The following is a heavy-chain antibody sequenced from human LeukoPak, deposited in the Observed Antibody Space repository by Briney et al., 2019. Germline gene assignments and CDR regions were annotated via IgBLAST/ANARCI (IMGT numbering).Heavy chain of an antibody. CDR1: GYTFTSYG. J-gene: IGHJ5*02. D-gene: IGHD2-2*02. V-gene: IGHV1-18*01. CDR3: ARAPRGCSSTSCYTPTNWFDP. Sequence: ASVKVSCKASGYTFTSYGISWVRQAPGQGLEWMGWISAYNGNTNYAQKLQGRVTMTTDTSTSTAYMELRSLRSDDTAVYYCARAPRGCSSTSCYTPTNWFDPWGQGTLVTVSS. CDR2: ISAYNGNT.